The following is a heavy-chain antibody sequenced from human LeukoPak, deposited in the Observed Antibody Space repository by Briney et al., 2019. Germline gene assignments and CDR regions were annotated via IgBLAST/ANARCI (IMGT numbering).Heavy chain of an antibody. CDR1: GGSISSSNW. J-gene: IGHJ3*02. CDR3: ARERGEYYYDRTSNAFDI. V-gene: IGHV4-4*02. D-gene: IGHD3-22*01. CDR2: IYHSGST. Sequence: SETLSLTCAVSGGSISSSNWWSWVRQPPGKGLEWIGEIYHSGSTNYNPSLKSRVTISVDKSKNQFSLKLSSVTAADTAVYYCARERGEYYYDRTSNAFDIWGQGTMVTVSS.